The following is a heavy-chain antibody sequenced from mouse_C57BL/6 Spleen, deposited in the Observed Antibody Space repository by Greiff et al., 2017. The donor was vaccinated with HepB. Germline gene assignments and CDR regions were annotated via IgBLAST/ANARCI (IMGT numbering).Heavy chain of an antibody. Sequence: QVQLQQSGAELVKPGASVKMSCKASGYTFTTYPIEWVKQNHGQSLEWIGNFHPYNDDTKYNEKFKGKATLTVEKSSSTVYLELSRLTSDDSAVDYCARRYDGRSYVSYFDYWGQGTTLTVSS. V-gene: IGHV1-47*01. D-gene: IGHD1-1*01. CDR2: FHPYNDDT. CDR1: GYTFTTYP. CDR3: ARRYDGRSYVSYFDY. J-gene: IGHJ2*01.